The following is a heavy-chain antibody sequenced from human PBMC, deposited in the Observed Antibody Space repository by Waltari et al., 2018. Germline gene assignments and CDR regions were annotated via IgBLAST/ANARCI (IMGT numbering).Heavy chain of an antibody. CDR2: INHDASEK. CDR3: TRWVCRSNCYIDY. Sequence: EVQLVESGGGLVRPGGSQRLSCGASGFTFRDHSMNWVRQAPGKGMEWVASINHDASEKYYVDSVKGRLTISRDNAKNSLYLQMNSLSDEDTAVYYCTRWVCRSNCYIDYWGQGTLVTVSS. J-gene: IGHJ4*02. D-gene: IGHD1-26*01. CDR1: GFTFRDHS. V-gene: IGHV3-7*04.